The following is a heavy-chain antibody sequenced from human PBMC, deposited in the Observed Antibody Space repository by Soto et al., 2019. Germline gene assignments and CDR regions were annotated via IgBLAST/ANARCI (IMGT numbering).Heavy chain of an antibody. V-gene: IGHV3-23*01. CDR3: AKHLWYGEYVLDP. D-gene: IGHD3-10*01. CDR1: GFSFSNYC. J-gene: IGHJ5*02. Sequence: SLRLSCAVSGFSFSNYCMSWVRQAPGKGLEWVATIRGSAATENHADSVKGRFTVSRDNTKNTLYLQMDTLRVEDTAVYYCAKHLWYGEYVLDPWGQGTLVTVYS. CDR2: IRGSAATE.